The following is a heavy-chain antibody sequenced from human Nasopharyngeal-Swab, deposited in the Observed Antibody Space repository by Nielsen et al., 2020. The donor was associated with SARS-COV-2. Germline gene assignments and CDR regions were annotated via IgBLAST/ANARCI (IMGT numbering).Heavy chain of an antibody. Sequence: GGSLRLSCAASGFTFSSYGMHWVRQAPGKGLEWEAVIWYDGSNKYYADSVKGRFTISRDNSKNTLYLQMNSLRAEDTAVYYCARDYYDSSGYYYFDYWGQGTLVTVSS. CDR2: IWYDGSNK. J-gene: IGHJ4*02. D-gene: IGHD3-22*01. CDR1: GFTFSSYG. V-gene: IGHV3-33*01. CDR3: ARDYYDSSGYYYFDY.